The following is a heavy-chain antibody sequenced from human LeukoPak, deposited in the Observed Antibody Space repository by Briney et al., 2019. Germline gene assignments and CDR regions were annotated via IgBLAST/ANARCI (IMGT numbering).Heavy chain of an antibody. Sequence: SSEKVSCKASGGTFSSYAISWVRQAPGQGLEWMGGIIPIFGTANYAQKFQGRVTTTADESTSTAYMELSSLRSEDTAVYYCARECSGSLAAPSRFDPWGQGTLVTVSS. CDR2: IIPIFGTA. V-gene: IGHV1-69*13. J-gene: IGHJ5*02. CDR1: GGTFSSYA. CDR3: ARECSGSLAAPSRFDP. D-gene: IGHD6-6*01.